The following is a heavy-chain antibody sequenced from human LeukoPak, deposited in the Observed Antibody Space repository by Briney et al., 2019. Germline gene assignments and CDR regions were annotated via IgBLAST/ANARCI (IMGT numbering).Heavy chain of an antibody. V-gene: IGHV1-46*01. J-gene: IGHJ4*02. CDR1: GYTFTPYF. D-gene: IGHD1-14*01. CDR2: INPTGGST. Sequence: ASVKVSCKASGYTFTPYFIHWVRQAPGQGLEWMGIINPTGGSTTYAQKFQGRVTVTRDMSTSTVYMELSSLTSEDTAVDYCARDRVIVGGTAAYNFDHWGQGTLVTVSS. CDR3: ARDRVIVGGTAAYNFDH.